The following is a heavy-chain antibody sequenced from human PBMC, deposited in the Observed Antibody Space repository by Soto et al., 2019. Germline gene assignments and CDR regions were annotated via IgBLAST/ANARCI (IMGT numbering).Heavy chain of an antibody. J-gene: IGHJ5*02. V-gene: IGHV4-4*07. CDR2: IYTSGST. Sequence: SETLSLTXTVSGGSISSYYWSWIRQPAGKGLEWIGRIYTSGSTNYNPSLKSRVTMSVDTSKNQFSLRLSSVTAADMAVYYCARAVAPYFGTWFDPWGQGILVTVSS. D-gene: IGHD3-10*01. CDR1: GGSISSYY. CDR3: ARAVAPYFGTWFDP.